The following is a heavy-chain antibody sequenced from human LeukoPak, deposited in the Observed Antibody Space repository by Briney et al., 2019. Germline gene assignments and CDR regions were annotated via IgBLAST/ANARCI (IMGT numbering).Heavy chain of an antibody. CDR1: GFTFSSYA. J-gene: IGHJ4*02. Sequence: PGGSLRLSCAAPGFTFSSYAMHWVRQAPGKGLEWVAVISYDGSNKYYADSVKGRFTISRDNSKNTLYLQMNSLRAEDTAVYYCARDRTLDYWGQGTLVTVSS. V-gene: IGHV3-30-3*01. CDR2: ISYDGSNK. CDR3: ARDRTLDY.